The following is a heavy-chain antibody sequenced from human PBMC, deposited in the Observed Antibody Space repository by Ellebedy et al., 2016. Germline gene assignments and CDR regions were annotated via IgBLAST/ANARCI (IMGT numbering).Heavy chain of an antibody. CDR1: GGSFSGYY. CDR3: ARGHRDSGSYRRTPEYFQH. CDR2: INHSGST. Sequence: GSLRLSCAVYGGSFSGYYWSWIRQPPGKGLEWIGEINHSGSTNYNPSLKSRVTISVDTSKNQFSLKLSSVTAADTAVYYCARGHRDSGSYRRTPEYFQHWGQGTLVTVSS. J-gene: IGHJ1*01. V-gene: IGHV4-34*01. D-gene: IGHD1-26*01.